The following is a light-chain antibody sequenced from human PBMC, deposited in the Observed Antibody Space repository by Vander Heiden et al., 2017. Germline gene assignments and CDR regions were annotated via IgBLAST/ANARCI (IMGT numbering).Light chain of an antibody. CDR3: QQYNSYSPY. J-gene: IGKJ2*01. V-gene: IGKV1-5*03. Sequence: DIQITQSPSTLSASVGDRVTITCRASQSISSWLAWYQQKPGKAPKLLIYKASSLESGVPSRFSGSGSGTEFTLTISSLQPDDFATYYCQQYNSYSPYFGQGTKLEIK. CDR2: KAS. CDR1: QSISSW.